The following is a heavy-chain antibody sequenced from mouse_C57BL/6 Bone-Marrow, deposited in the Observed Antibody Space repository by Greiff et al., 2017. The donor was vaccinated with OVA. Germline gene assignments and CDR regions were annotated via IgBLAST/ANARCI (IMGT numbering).Heavy chain of an antibody. CDR2: IWGVGST. CDR1: GFSLTSYG. CDR3: ARGSSYGEMDY. Sequence: VQRVESGPGLVAPSQSLSITCTVSGFSLTSYGVDWVRQSPGKGLEWLGVIWGVGSTNYNSALKSRLSISKDNSKSQVFLKMNSLQTDDTAMYYCARGSSYGEMDYWGQGTSVTVSS. J-gene: IGHJ4*01. V-gene: IGHV2-6*01. D-gene: IGHD1-1*01.